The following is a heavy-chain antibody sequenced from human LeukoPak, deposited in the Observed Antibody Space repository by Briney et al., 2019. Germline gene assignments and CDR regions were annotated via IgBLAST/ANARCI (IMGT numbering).Heavy chain of an antibody. D-gene: IGHD3/OR15-3a*01. CDR3: ARASAEDGTVSGFFDY. Sequence: GGSLGLSCAASGFTFRSYGVHWVRQAPGKGLEWVAVIWYDGSNKYYADSVKGRFTISRDNSKNTLYLQMSSLRGEDTAVYYCARASAEDGTVSGFFDYWGQGTLVTVST. J-gene: IGHJ4*02. CDR2: IWYDGSNK. CDR1: GFTFRSYG. V-gene: IGHV3-33*01.